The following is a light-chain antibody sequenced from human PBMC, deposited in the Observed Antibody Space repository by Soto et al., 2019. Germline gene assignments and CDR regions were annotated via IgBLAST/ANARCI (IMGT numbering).Light chain of an antibody. Sequence: SALTQPPSASGTPGQMVTISCSGSSSNIGSNTVNWYQQIPGTAPKLLIYSNIQRPSGVPDRFSGSKSGTSASLAISRLQSEDEADYYCAAWDDSLNGPVFGTGTKVTVL. CDR2: SNI. J-gene: IGLJ1*01. V-gene: IGLV1-44*01. CDR1: SSNIGSNT. CDR3: AAWDDSLNGPV.